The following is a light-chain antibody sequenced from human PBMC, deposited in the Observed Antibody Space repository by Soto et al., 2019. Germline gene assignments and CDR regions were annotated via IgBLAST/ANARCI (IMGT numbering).Light chain of an antibody. CDR2: SAS. Sequence: GTVTFRPGRLCNLSFGASQIVSGKYLAWYHQRPGQAPRVLIHSASSRATGIPDRFSGSGSGTDFTLTISRLEPEDFAVYYCQQDGRSPRRLGQGAKVEIK. CDR3: QQDGRSPRR. CDR1: QIVSGKY. V-gene: IGKV3-20*01. J-gene: IGKJ1*01.